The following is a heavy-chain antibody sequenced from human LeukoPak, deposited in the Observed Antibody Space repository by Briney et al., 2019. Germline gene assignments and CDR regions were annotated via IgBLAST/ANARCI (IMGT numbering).Heavy chain of an antibody. CDR1: GFTFSSYA. CDR3: AKEVKARIVRATPFDY. CDR2: ISGSGGST. Sequence: GGSLRLSCAASGFTFSSYAMSWVRQAPGKGLEWVSAISGSGGSTYYADSVKGRFTISRDNSKNTLYLQMNSLRAEDTAVYYCAKEVKARIVRATPFDYWGQGTLVTVSS. J-gene: IGHJ4*02. V-gene: IGHV3-23*01. D-gene: IGHD1-26*01.